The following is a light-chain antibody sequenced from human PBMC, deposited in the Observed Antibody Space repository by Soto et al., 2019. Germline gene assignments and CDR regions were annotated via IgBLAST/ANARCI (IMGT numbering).Light chain of an antibody. V-gene: IGKV1-5*03. CDR2: KAS. Sequence: DIQMTQSQSSLSGSVGDRVTITCRASQTISSWLAWYQQKPGKAPKLLIYKASTLKSGVPSRFSGSGSGTEFTLTISSLQPDDFATYYCQHYNSYSEAFGQGTKV. CDR3: QHYNSYSEA. J-gene: IGKJ1*01. CDR1: QTISSW.